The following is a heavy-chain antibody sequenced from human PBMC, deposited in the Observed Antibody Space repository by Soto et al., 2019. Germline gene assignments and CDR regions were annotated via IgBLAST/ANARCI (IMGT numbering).Heavy chain of an antibody. CDR1: GFTFSSFA. Sequence: HPGGSLRLSCAASGFTFSSFAMHWVRQAPGQGLEWVAVISYDGSNKNYADSVKGRFTISRDNSKNTLYLQMNSLRAEDTAVYYCAKTANGWFSAFDIWGQGTMVTVSS. D-gene: IGHD6-19*01. CDR3: AKTANGWFSAFDI. J-gene: IGHJ3*02. CDR2: ISYDGSNK. V-gene: IGHV3-30-3*02.